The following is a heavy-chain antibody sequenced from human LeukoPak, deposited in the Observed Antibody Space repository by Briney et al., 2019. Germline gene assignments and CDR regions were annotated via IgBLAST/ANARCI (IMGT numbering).Heavy chain of an antibody. D-gene: IGHD6-19*01. Sequence: SETLSLTCTVSGYSISSGYYWGWIRQPPGKGLEWIGSIYHSGSTYYNPSLKSRVTISVDTSKNQFSLKLRSVTAADTAVYFCARGEAYGSGWYGVSYYFDYWGQGTLVTVSS. CDR2: IYHSGST. V-gene: IGHV4-38-2*02. CDR3: ARGEAYGSGWYGVSYYFDY. J-gene: IGHJ4*02. CDR1: GYSISSGYY.